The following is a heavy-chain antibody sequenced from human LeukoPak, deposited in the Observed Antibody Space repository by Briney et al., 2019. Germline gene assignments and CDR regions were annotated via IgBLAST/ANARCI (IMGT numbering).Heavy chain of an antibody. CDR1: GFTFSSYS. V-gene: IGHV3-48*01. D-gene: IGHD3-10*01. Sequence: PGGSLRLSCAASGFTFSSYSMNWVRQAPGKGLEWVSYISSSGSTIYYADSVKGRFTISRDNAKNSLYLQMNSLRAEDTAVYYCARDRYYGSGSHWGQGTLVTVSS. J-gene: IGHJ4*02. CDR2: ISSSGSTI. CDR3: ARDRYYGSGSH.